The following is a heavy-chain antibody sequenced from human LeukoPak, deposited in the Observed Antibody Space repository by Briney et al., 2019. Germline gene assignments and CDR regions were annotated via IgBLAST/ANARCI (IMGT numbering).Heavy chain of an antibody. D-gene: IGHD2-15*01. Sequence: GGSLRLSCAASGFTFSSYAMSWVRQAPGKGLEWVSDISGSGSSTYYADSVKGRFTISRDNAKNTLYLQMNSLRAEDTAVYYCTRDSAHSGDYWGQGTLVTVSS. J-gene: IGHJ4*02. CDR3: TRDSAHSGDY. CDR1: GFTFSSYA. V-gene: IGHV3-23*01. CDR2: ISGSGSST.